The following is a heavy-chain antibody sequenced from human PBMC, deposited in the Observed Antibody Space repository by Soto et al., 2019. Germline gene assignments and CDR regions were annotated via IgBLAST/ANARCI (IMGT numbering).Heavy chain of an antibody. Sequence: ASVNGACKGSGYTLSVDGVGWGLKAPGQGLEWMGWISAYNGNTNYAQKLQGRVTMTTDTSTSTAYMELRSLRSDDTAVYYCARVHSTAAGNYYYYGMDVWGQGTTVTVSS. CDR3: ARVHSTAAGNYYYYGMDV. V-gene: IGHV1-18*01. J-gene: IGHJ6*02. CDR2: ISAYNGNT. CDR1: GYTLSVDG. D-gene: IGHD6-13*01.